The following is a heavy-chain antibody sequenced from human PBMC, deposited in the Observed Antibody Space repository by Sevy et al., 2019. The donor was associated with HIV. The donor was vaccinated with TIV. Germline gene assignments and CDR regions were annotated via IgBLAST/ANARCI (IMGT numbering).Heavy chain of an antibody. D-gene: IGHD3-16*02. Sequence: GGSLRLSCVASGFTFHTYCMQWVRQAPGKGLEWVANIRQDGNEIYYADSVKGRFTISRDNAMQSLYLEMNNLRVEDSGIYYCARRYFDVWGQGTLVTVSS. CDR3: ARRYFDV. J-gene: IGHJ4*02. CDR2: IRQDGNEI. CDR1: GFTFHTYC. V-gene: IGHV3-7*01.